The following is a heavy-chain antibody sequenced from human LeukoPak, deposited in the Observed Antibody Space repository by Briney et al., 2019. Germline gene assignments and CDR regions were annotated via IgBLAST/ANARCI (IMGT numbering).Heavy chain of an antibody. CDR1: GFTFDDYA. J-gene: IGHJ4*02. V-gene: IGHV3-9*01. Sequence: GGSLRLSCAASGFTFDDYAMHWVRQAPGKGLEWVSGISWNSGSIDYADSVKGRFTISRDNAKNSLYLQMNSLRAEDTALYYCAKDRNYGGNPAAFDYWGQGTLVTVSS. D-gene: IGHD4-23*01. CDR3: AKDRNYGGNPAAFDY. CDR2: ISWNSGSI.